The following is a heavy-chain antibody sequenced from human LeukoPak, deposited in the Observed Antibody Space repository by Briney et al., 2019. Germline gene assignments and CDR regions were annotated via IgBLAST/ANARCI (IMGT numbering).Heavy chain of an antibody. D-gene: IGHD1-26*01. CDR2: ISSSGSTI. J-gene: IGHJ5*02. V-gene: IGHV3-48*03. CDR3: ARERMMGHNRFDP. CDR1: GFTFSSYE. Sequence: PGGSLRLSCAASGFTFSSYEMNWVRQAPGKGLEWVSYISSSGSTIYYADSVKGRFTISRDNAKNSLYLQMNSLRAEDTAVYYCARERMMGHNRFDPWGQGTLVTVSS.